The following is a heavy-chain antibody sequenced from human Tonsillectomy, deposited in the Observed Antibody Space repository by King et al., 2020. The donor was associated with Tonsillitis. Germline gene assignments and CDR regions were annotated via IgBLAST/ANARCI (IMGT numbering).Heavy chain of an antibody. CDR1: GFTFSSYA. D-gene: IGHD1-1*01. V-gene: IGHV3-30-3*01. CDR2: ISYDGSKK. Sequence: VQLVESGGGVVQPGRSLRLSCAASGFTFSSYAMHWVRQAPGKGLEWVAVISYDGSKKYYPDSWKGRFTISRDNSKNTLYLQMNSLGAEDTAVYYCARDYWKNAFDIWGQGTMVTVSS. CDR3: ARDYWKNAFDI. J-gene: IGHJ3*02.